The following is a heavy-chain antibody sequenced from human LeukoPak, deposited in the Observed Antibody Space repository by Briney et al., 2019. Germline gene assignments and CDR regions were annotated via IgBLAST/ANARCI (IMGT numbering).Heavy chain of an antibody. Sequence: SQTLSLTCTVSGGSISSSDWWSWVRQPPGRGLEWIGYIWRSDHTNYNPSLKSRVTMSLDKSKNQFSLKLSSVTAADTAIYYCARDPHCSSTNCPFDLWGQGTLVIVSS. CDR2: IWRSDHT. J-gene: IGHJ4*02. V-gene: IGHV4-4*02. CDR1: GGSISSSDW. CDR3: ARDPHCSSTNCPFDL. D-gene: IGHD2-2*01.